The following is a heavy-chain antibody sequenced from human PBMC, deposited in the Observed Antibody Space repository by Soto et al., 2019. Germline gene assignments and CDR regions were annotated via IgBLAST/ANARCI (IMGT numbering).Heavy chain of an antibody. D-gene: IGHD6-6*01. V-gene: IGHV4-59*08. Sequence: PSETLSLTCTVSGGSICSYYWSWIRQPPGKGLEWIGYIYYSGSTNYNPSLKSRVTISVDTSKNQFSLKLSSVTAADTAVYYCARLYSSSSRYFDYWGQGTLVTVSS. CDR1: GGSICSYY. CDR2: IYYSGST. CDR3: ARLYSSSSRYFDY. J-gene: IGHJ4*02.